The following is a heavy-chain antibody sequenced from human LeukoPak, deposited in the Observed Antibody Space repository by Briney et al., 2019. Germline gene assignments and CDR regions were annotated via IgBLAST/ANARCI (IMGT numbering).Heavy chain of an antibody. CDR3: ARERGYSYGYVGAFDI. D-gene: IGHD5-18*01. Sequence: GGSLRLSCAASGFTVSSNYMSWVRQAPGKGLEWVSVIYSGGSTYYADSVKGRFTISRDNSKNTLYLQMNSLRAEDTAVYYCARERGYSYGYVGAFDIWGQRTMVTVSS. CDR1: GFTVSSNY. CDR2: IYSGGST. V-gene: IGHV3-53*01. J-gene: IGHJ3*02.